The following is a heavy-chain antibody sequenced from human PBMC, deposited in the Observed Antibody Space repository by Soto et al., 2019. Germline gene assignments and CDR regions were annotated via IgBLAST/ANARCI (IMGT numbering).Heavy chain of an antibody. Sequence: EVQLVESGGGLVQPGGSLRLSCAASGFTVNSNYMSWVRQAPGKGLEWVSVIYSDGSTYYADSVKGRFIISRDNSNNTLSFQMNSLRAEATAVYYCATLTKYDILTGFYPCWGQGPLVTVSS. V-gene: IGHV3-66*01. J-gene: IGHJ4*02. CDR1: GFTVNSNY. CDR2: IYSDGST. CDR3: ATLTKYDILTGFYPC. D-gene: IGHD3-9*01.